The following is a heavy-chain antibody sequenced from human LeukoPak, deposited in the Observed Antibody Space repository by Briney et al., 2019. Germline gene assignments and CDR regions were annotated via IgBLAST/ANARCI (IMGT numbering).Heavy chain of an antibody. Sequence: SETLSLTCTVSGGSISNSSYYWGWIRQPPGKGLEWIGTIYYSGTTYYNPSLKSRVTMSVDTSENQFSLNLNSVTAADTAVYYCAREGAEWLLLFDYWGQGSPVTVSS. V-gene: IGHV4-39*07. J-gene: IGHJ4*02. CDR2: IYYSGTT. D-gene: IGHD3-22*01. CDR1: GGSISNSSYY. CDR3: AREGAEWLLLFDY.